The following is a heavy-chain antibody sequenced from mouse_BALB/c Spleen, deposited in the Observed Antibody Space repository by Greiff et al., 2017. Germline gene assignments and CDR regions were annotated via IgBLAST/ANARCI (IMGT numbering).Heavy chain of an antibody. D-gene: IGHD2-1*01. V-gene: IGHV14-4*02. CDR2: IDPENGDT. CDR1: GFNIKDYY. CDR3: NAPYGNCEGWAY. Sequence: VQLKESGAELVRSGASVKLSCTASGFNIKDYYMHWVKQRPEQGLEWIGWIDPENGDTEYAPKFQGKATMTADTSSNTAYLQLSSLTSEDTAVYYGNAPYGNCEGWAYWGQGTLGTVSA. J-gene: IGHJ3*01.